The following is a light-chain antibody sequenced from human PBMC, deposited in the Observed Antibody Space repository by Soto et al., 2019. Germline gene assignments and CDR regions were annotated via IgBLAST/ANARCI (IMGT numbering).Light chain of an antibody. CDR3: QQYNSWLWT. J-gene: IGKJ1*01. CDR2: GAS. CDR1: QSVRSN. Sequence: EIVMRKSPATLSVSPGERATLSCRASQSVRSNLAWYQQKPGQAPRLLIYGASTRATGIPARFSGSGSGTEFTLIISRLQSEDSAVYYCQQYNSWLWTFGQGSKVDI. V-gene: IGKV3-15*01.